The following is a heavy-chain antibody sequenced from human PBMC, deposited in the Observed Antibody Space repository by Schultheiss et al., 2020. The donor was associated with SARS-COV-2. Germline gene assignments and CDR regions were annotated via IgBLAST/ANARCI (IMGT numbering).Heavy chain of an antibody. CDR3: GRDPPSGNYFDY. CDR2: IWYDGSNK. Sequence: GESLKISCAASGFTVSNNYMSWVRQAPGKGLEWVAVIWYDGSNKYYADSVKGRFTISRDNSKNTLYLQMNSLRAEDTAVYYCGRDPPSGNYFDYWGQGTLVTVSS. V-gene: IGHV3-33*08. J-gene: IGHJ4*02. CDR1: GFTVSNNY. D-gene: IGHD1-26*01.